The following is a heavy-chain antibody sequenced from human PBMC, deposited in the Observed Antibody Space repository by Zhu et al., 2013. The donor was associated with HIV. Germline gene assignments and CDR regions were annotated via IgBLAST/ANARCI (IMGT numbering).Heavy chain of an antibody. V-gene: IGHV3-30*18. D-gene: IGHD6-13*01. CDR3: AKAKVTIAAAGYFDY. CDR2: ISYDGSNK. CDR1: GFTFSSYG. Sequence: VQLVESGGGVVQPGRSLRLSCAASGFTFSSYGMHWVRQAPGKGLEWVAVISYDGSNKYYADSVKGRFTISRDNSKNTLYLQMNSLRAEDTAVYYCAKAKVTIAAAGYFDYWGQGTLVTVSS. J-gene: IGHJ4*02.